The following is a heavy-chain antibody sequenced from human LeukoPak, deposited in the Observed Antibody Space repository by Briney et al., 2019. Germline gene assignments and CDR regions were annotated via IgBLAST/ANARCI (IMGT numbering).Heavy chain of an antibody. D-gene: IGHD5-18*01. V-gene: IGHV7-4-1*02. CDR3: VRDRSEDTVMI. J-gene: IGHJ4*02. CDR2: INTNTGNP. CDR1: GYTFTAYA. Sequence: ASVKVSCKASGYTFTAYAMIWVRQAPGQGLEWMGWINTNTGNPTYAQGLTGRFVFPLDTSVSTAYLQISSLKAEDTAVYYCVRDRSEDTVMIWGQGTVVTVSS.